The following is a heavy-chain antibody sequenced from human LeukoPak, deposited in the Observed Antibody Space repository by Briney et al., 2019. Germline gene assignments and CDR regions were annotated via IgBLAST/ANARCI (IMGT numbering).Heavy chain of an antibody. V-gene: IGHV3-23*01. CDR2: ISGSGGTT. D-gene: IGHD1-1*01. J-gene: IGHJ1*01. CDR3: ARALSQQLIRYSQD. Sequence: GGSLRLSCAASGVTFSNYAMTWVRQAPGKGLEWVSGISGSGGTTYYADSVKGRFTISRDNSKNTLYLQMNSLGADDTAVYYCARALSQQLIRYSQDWGQGTLVTVSS. CDR1: GVTFSNYA.